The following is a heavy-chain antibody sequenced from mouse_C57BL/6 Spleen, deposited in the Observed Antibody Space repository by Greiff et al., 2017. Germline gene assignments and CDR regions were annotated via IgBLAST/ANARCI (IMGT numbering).Heavy chain of an antibody. CDR3: ARHNLYYGNYDSMDY. V-gene: IGHV5-9*01. CDR1: GFTFSSYT. Sequence: DVKLVESGGGLVKPGGSLKLSCAASGFTFSSYTMSWVRQTPEKRLEWVATISGGGGNTYYPDRVKGRFTICRDNAKNTLYLQMSVLRSEDTALDYGARHNLYYGNYDSMDYWGQGTSVTVSA. CDR2: ISGGGGNT. D-gene: IGHD2-1*01. J-gene: IGHJ4*01.